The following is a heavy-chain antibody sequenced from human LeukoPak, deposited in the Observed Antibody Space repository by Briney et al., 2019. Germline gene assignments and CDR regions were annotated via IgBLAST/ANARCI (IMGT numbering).Heavy chain of an antibody. V-gene: IGHV1-18*01. CDR3: ERDLRTTDYGGNIDY. J-gene: IGHJ4*02. CDR2: ISAYNGNT. D-gene: IGHD4-23*01. Sequence: WASVKVSCKASGYTFTIYGISWVRQAPGQGLEWMGWISAYNGNTKYAQKLQGRITMTTDKSKSKAYMELRSLRSDDTAVYYCERDLRTTDYGGNIDYWGQGTLVTVSS. CDR1: GYTFTIYG.